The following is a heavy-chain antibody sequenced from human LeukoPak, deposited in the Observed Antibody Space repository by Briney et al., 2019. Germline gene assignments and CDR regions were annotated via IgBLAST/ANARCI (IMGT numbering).Heavy chain of an antibody. Sequence: PSETLSLTCAVYGGSSSGYYWSWIRQPPGKGLEWIGEINHSRSTNYNPSLKSRVTISVDTSKNQFSLKLSSVTAADTAVYYCARALHDYGNNPPHDAFDIWGQGTMVTVSS. CDR1: GGSSSGYY. D-gene: IGHD4-11*01. V-gene: IGHV4-34*01. CDR3: ARALHDYGNNPPHDAFDI. CDR2: INHSRST. J-gene: IGHJ3*02.